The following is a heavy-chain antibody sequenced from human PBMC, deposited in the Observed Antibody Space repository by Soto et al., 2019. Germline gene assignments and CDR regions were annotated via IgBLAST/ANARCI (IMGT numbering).Heavy chain of an antibody. CDR3: AKVVRSGYYAAAFDY. V-gene: IGHV3-23*01. D-gene: IGHD5-12*01. CDR1: GFTFSNYA. CDR2: IRGSTEST. J-gene: IGHJ4*02. Sequence: EVQLLESGGGLVQPGASLRLSCAASGFTFSNYAMSWVRQAPGKGLEWVSVIRGSTESTYYADSVKGRFTISRDNSKNTLYLQMHSLRAEDTAVYYCAKVVRSGYYAAAFDYWGQGTLVTASS.